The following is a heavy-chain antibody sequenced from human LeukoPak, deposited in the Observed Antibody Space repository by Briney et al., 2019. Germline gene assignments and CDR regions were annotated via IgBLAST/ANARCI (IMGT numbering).Heavy chain of an antibody. Sequence: PETLSPTCLVSGDSLSRYCSGCIRQPPGKGLEWIGYIYYTGSTDYNPSLKSRVTISVDTSNNQFSLKLTSVTAADAAVYYCGTNWNNYLVHGIDVWGQGTKVTVSS. V-gene: IGHV4-59*03. CDR1: GDSLSRYC. CDR2: IYYTGST. J-gene: IGHJ3*01. D-gene: IGHD1/OR15-1a*01. CDR3: GTNWNNYLVHGIDV.